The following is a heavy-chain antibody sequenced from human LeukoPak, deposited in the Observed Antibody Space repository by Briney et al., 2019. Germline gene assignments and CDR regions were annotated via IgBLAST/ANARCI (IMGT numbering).Heavy chain of an antibody. CDR1: GGSFSGYY. CDR2: INHSGST. J-gene: IGHJ4*02. Sequence: SETLSLTCAVYGGSFSGYYWSWIRQPPGKGLEWIGEINHSGSTNYNPSLKSRVTISVDTSKNQFSLKLSSVTAADTAVYYCARGPANCSGGSCTLGYFDHWGQGTLVTVSS. V-gene: IGHV4-34*01. CDR3: ARGPANCSGGSCTLGYFDH. D-gene: IGHD2-15*01.